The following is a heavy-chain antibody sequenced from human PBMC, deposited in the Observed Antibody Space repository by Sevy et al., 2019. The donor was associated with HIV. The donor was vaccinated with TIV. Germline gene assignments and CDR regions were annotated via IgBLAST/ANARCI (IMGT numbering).Heavy chain of an antibody. CDR1: GFTVGSTY. CDR3: AREATRYCSGGDCSRRNYYFYMDI. Sequence: GGSLRLSCAASGFTVGSTYMSWVRQAPGKGLEWVSIIYSGGNTYYADSVNGRFIISRDDSRNTLYLQMNSLRGEDTAVYFCAREATRYCSGGDCSRRNYYFYMDIWGKGTTVTVSS. D-gene: IGHD2-15*01. CDR2: IYSGGNT. J-gene: IGHJ6*03. V-gene: IGHV3-66*02.